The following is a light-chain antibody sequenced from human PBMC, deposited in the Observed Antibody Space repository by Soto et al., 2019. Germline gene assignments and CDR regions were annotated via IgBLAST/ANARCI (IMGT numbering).Light chain of an antibody. Sequence: QSALTQPASVSGSPGQSIAISCTGTSSDIGTYNYVSWYQRHPGRAPKLIIYEVSNRPSGVSNRFSGSKSCNTASLIISGLQAEDEADYYCTSYTSTSTLLFGGGTKLTVL. CDR3: TSYTSTSTLL. V-gene: IGLV2-14*01. CDR1: SSDIGTYNY. CDR2: EVS. J-gene: IGLJ2*01.